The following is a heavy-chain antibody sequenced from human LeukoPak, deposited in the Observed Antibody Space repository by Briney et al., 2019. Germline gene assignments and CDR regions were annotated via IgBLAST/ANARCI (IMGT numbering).Heavy chain of an antibody. D-gene: IGHD3-10*01. J-gene: IGHJ3*02. Sequence: NPSQTLSLTCTVSGGSISSGGYYWSWIRQHPGKGLEWIGYIYYSGSTYYNPSLKSRVTISVDTSKNQFSLKLSSVTAADTAVYYCARDVIYGSGSSRLFDIWGQGTLVTVSS. CDR2: IYYSGST. CDR3: ARDVIYGSGSSRLFDI. V-gene: IGHV4-31*03. CDR1: GGSISSGGYY.